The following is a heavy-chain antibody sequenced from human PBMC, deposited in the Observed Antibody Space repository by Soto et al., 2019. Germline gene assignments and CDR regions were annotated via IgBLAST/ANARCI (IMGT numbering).Heavy chain of an antibody. D-gene: IGHD6-6*01. CDR3: ARGGSSSDNGMDV. V-gene: IGHV3-48*02. J-gene: IGHJ6*02. Sequence: EVKLVESGGDLVQPGGSLRLSCAASGFTFSTYSMNWVRQAPGKGLEWVSYISSRSYTIYYVDSVKGRFTISRDNAKNSLYLQMNSLRDEVTAVYYCARGGSSSDNGMDVWGQGTTVTVS. CDR2: ISSRSYTI. CDR1: GFTFSTYS.